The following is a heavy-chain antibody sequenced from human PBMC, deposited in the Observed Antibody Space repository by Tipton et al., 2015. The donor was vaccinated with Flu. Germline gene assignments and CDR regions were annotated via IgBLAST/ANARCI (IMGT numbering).Heavy chain of an antibody. CDR1: GGSISSYY. CDR3: ARDRLSRGFDP. Sequence: LRLSCTVSGGSISSYYWSWIRQPPGKGLEWIGYIYYSGSTNYNPSLKSRVTMSVDTSKNQFSLKLYSVTAADTAVYYCARDRLSRGFDPWGQGTLVTVSS. D-gene: IGHD6-6*01. CDR2: IYYSGST. J-gene: IGHJ5*02. V-gene: IGHV4-59*12.